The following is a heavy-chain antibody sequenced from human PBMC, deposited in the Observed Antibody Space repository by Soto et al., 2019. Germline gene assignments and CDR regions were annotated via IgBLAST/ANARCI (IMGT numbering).Heavy chain of an antibody. CDR3: AKGCYAYRYSCIDN. V-gene: IGHV3-30*18. D-gene: IGHD1-1*01. Sequence: QVQLVESGGGVVQPGRSLRLSCAASGFTFSNYGMPWVRQAPGKGLEWVAVISYDGSNKYYADSVKGRFTISRDNSKNTLYLQMNSLRGEDTAVYYCAKGCYAYRYSCIDNWGQGTLVTVSS. J-gene: IGHJ4*02. CDR1: GFTFSNYG. CDR2: ISYDGSNK.